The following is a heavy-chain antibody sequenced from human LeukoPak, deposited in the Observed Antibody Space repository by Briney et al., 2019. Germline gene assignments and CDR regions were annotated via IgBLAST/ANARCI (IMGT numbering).Heavy chain of an antibody. D-gene: IGHD4-23*01. J-gene: IGHJ6*02. V-gene: IGHV3-66*01. CDR3: AKDLETTVINYHYYGMDV. CDR1: GLPVSSTY. Sequence: GGSLRLSFAASGLPVSSTYMSWVRPTPGKGLEWVSVIYSGGSTYYADSVKGRFTISRDNSKNTLYLRMNSLRAEDTAVYYCAKDLETTVINYHYYGMDVWGQGTTVTVSS. CDR2: IYSGGST.